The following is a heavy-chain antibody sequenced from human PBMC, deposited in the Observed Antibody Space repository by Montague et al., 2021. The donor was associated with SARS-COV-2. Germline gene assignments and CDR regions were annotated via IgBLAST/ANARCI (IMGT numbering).Heavy chain of an antibody. V-gene: IGHV4-38-2*02. CDR3: ARYSPLGFESPDTFDI. CDR2: SSHKGIT. D-gene: IGHD3-9*01. Sequence: ETLSLTCTVSGSSVRSDYYWAWIRQRPGKGLEWIGSSSHKGITDYNPSLRSRVTLSVDTSKNQISLKLTSVAAADTAVYYCARYSPLGFESPDTFDIWGRGTMVTVSS. CDR1: GSSVRSDYY. J-gene: IGHJ3*02.